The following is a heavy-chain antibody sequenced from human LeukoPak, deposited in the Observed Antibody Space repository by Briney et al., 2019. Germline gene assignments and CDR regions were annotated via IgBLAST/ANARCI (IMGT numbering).Heavy chain of an antibody. V-gene: IGHV1-69*05. CDR2: IIPIFGTA. J-gene: IGHJ4*02. D-gene: IGHD6-19*01. CDR3: ARDSLAVAGTFDY. Sequence: SVKVSCKASGGTFSSYAISWVRQAPGQGLEWMGEIIPIFGTANYAQKFQGRVTITTDESTSTAYMELSSLRSEDTAVYYCARDSLAVAGTFDYWGQGTLVTVSS. CDR1: GGTFSSYA.